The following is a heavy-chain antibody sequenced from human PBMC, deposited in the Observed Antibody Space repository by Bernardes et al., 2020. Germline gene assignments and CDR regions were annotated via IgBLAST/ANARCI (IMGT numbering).Heavy chain of an antibody. CDR1: GGSVSSGSYY. D-gene: IGHD2-2*01. J-gene: IGHJ6*03. Sequence: SETLSLTCTVSGGSVSSGSYYWSWIRQPPGKGLEWIGYIYYSGSTYYNPSLKSRVTISVDTSKNQFSLKLSSVTAADTAVYYCARSYCSSTSCYLRYYYYYMHVWGKGTTVTVSS. CDR2: IYYSGST. V-gene: IGHV4-61*01. CDR3: ARSYCSSTSCYLRYYYYYMHV.